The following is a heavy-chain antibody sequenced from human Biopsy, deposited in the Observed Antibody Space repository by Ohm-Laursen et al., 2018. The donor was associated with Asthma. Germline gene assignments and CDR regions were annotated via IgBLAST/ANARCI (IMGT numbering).Heavy chain of an antibody. D-gene: IGHD6-13*01. CDR3: LRDTLGYYFDI. Sequence: SLRLSCAASGFNFRTSGMHWARQAPGKGLEWVAVITFDGSTQHYGDSVKGRFTISRDNSKNMLFLQMNSLRAEDTAVYYCLRDTLGYYFDIWGQGTQVTVSS. CDR1: GFNFRTSG. J-gene: IGHJ4*02. V-gene: IGHV3-30-3*01. CDR2: ITFDGSTQ.